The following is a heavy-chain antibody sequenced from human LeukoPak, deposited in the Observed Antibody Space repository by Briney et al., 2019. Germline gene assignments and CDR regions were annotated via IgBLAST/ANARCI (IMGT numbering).Heavy chain of an antibody. V-gene: IGHV3-30-3*01. J-gene: IGHJ4*02. Sequence: GGSLRLSCAASGFTFSSYAMHWVRQAPGKGLEWVAVISYDGSNKYYAASVKGRFTISRDNSKNTLYLQMNSLRAEDTAVYYCARGGYYHNWGQGTLVTVSS. CDR1: GFTFSSYA. CDR2: ISYDGSNK. D-gene: IGHD3-9*01. CDR3: ARGGYYHN.